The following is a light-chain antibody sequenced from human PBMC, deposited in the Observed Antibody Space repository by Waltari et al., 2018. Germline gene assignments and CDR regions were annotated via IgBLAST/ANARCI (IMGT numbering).Light chain of an antibody. Sequence: QSALTQPASVSGSPGQSITIPCTGPSSDLGSYKLFPWYQKHPGKAPKVISYEGSKRPSGVSYRFSGSKSGNTASLTISGLQAEDEADYYCCSFASGSTWVFGGGTKLTVL. CDR1: SSDLGSYKL. CDR2: EGS. V-gene: IGLV2-23*01. CDR3: CSFASGSTWV. J-gene: IGLJ3*02.